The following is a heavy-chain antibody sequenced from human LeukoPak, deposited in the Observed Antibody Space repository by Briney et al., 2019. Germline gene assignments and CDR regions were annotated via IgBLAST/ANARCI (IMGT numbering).Heavy chain of an antibody. J-gene: IGHJ4*02. CDR1: GDSVSSNSAA. V-gene: IGHV6-1*01. CDR2: TYYRSKWYN. D-gene: IGHD2-15*01. Sequence: SQTLSLTCAISGDSVSSNSAAWNWIRQSPSRGLEWLGRTYYRSKWYNDYAEYVKSRTTVNPDTSKNQFSLQLNSVTPEDTAVYYCARGQTGSGRIFDYWGQGILVTVSS. CDR3: ARGQTGSGRIFDY.